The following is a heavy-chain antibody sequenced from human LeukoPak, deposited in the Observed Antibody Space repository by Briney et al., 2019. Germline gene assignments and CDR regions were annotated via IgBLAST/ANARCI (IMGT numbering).Heavy chain of an antibody. Sequence: GGSLRLSCAASGFTFSSYWMSWVRQAPGKGLEWVSAISGSGGSTYYADSVKGRFTISRDNSKNTLYLQMNSLRAEDTAVYYCAKDPVTVYYYYGMDVWGQGTTVTVSS. V-gene: IGHV3-23*01. D-gene: IGHD4-23*01. CDR1: GFTFSSYW. J-gene: IGHJ6*02. CDR2: ISGSGGST. CDR3: AKDPVTVYYYYGMDV.